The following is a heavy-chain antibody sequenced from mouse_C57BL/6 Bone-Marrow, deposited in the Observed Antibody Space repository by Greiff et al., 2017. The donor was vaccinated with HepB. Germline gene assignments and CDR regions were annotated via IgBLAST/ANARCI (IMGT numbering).Heavy chain of an antibody. J-gene: IGHJ3*01. Sequence: VQRVESGAELVRPGTSVKVSCKASGYAFTNYLIEWVKQRPGQGLEWIGVINPGSGGTNYNEKFKGKATLTADKSSSTAYMQLSSLTSEDSAVYFCARAGIYDGYPRFAYWGQGTLVTVSA. CDR3: ARAGIYDGYPRFAY. CDR1: GYAFTNYL. D-gene: IGHD2-3*01. V-gene: IGHV1-54*01. CDR2: INPGSGGT.